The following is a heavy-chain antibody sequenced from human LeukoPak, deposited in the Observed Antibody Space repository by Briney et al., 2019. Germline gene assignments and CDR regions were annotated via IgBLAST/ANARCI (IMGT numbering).Heavy chain of an antibody. J-gene: IGHJ4*02. Sequence: GGSLRLSCTVSGFTFSSYGMHWVRQAPGKGLEWVAVISYDGINKYYADSVKGRFTISRDNSKNTLYLQMNSLRAEDTAVYYCAKYATVTTVYYFDYWGQGTLVTVSS. V-gene: IGHV3-30*18. CDR2: ISYDGINK. CDR3: AKYATVTTVYYFDY. D-gene: IGHD4-17*01. CDR1: GFTFSSYG.